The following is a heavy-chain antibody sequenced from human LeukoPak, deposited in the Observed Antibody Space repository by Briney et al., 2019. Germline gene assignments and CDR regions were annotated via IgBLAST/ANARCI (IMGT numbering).Heavy chain of an antibody. J-gene: IGHJ4*02. CDR3: ARPKIQLWFGPGGY. D-gene: IGHD5-18*01. CDR2: ISYDGSNK. Sequence: GRSLRLSCAASGFTFSSYAMHWVRQAPGKGLEWVAVISYDGSNKYYADSVKGRFTIPRDNSKNTLYLQMNSLRAEDTAVYYCARPKIQLWFGPGGYWGQGTLVTVSS. V-gene: IGHV3-30*04. CDR1: GFTFSSYA.